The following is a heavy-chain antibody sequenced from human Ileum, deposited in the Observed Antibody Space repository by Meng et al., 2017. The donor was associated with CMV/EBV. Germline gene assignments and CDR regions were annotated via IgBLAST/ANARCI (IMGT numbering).Heavy chain of an antibody. CDR3: ARGLASGWPDY. D-gene: IGHD3-10*01. CDR1: GGSFTDYY. Sequence: VQLQHGGAGLLKPSETLSLTCAVFGGSFTDYYLTWFRQSPGKGLEWIGENTHSGRAYYSSPLTGRATISVDMSKYQFSLKLPSVTAADTAIYYCARGLASGWPDYWGQGTLVTVSS. V-gene: IGHV4-34*01. J-gene: IGHJ4*02. CDR2: NTHSGRA.